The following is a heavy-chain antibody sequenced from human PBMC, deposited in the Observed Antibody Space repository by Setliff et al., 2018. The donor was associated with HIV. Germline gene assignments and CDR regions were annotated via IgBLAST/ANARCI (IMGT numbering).Heavy chain of an antibody. V-gene: IGHV1-2*02. Sequence: ASVKVSCKASGFNFTNYYIHWVRQAPGQGLEWMGWISPDNANTRISQRFRGSVTMTRDRSINTAYMELSGLRSDDTAMYYCARQLSNSLDYWGQGTLVTVSS. J-gene: IGHJ4*02. CDR2: ISPDNANT. CDR3: ARQLSNSLDY. D-gene: IGHD7-27*01. CDR1: GFNFTNYY.